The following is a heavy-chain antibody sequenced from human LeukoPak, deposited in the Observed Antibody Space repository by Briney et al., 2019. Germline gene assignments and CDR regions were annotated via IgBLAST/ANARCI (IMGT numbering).Heavy chain of an antibody. CDR2: ISGSGGST. D-gene: IGHD1/OR15-1a*01. CDR3: ANNWNMDY. J-gene: IGHJ4*02. V-gene: IGHV3-23*01. CDR1: GFTFSSYA. Sequence: PGGSLRLSCAASGFTFSSYAMSWVRQAPGKGLEWVSAISGSGGSTYYADSVKGRFTISRDNSRNKIYLQMNSLRAEDTAVYYCANNWNMDYWGQGTLVTVSS.